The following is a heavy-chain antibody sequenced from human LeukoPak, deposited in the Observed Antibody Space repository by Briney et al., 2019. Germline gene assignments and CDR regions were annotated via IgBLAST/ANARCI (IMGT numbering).Heavy chain of an antibody. CDR1: GFTFSSYG. D-gene: IGHD3-9*01. Sequence: GGSLRLSCGASGFTFSSYGMSWVRQAPGKGLEWVSSISGSGVNTYYADSVKGRFTISRDNSKNTLYLQMNSLRAEDTAVYYCAKNPQYYDILTGYYNWGQGTLVTVSS. CDR2: ISGSGVNT. J-gene: IGHJ4*02. V-gene: IGHV3-23*01. CDR3: AKNPQYYDILTGYYN.